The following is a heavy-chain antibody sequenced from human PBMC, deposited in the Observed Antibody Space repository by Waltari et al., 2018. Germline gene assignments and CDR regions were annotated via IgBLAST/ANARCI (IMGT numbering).Heavy chain of an antibody. D-gene: IGHD1-26*01. CDR2: INHSGST. V-gene: IGHV4-34*01. CDR3: ARGGLTVGATFLDY. CDR1: GGSFSGYY. J-gene: IGHJ4*02. Sequence: QVQLQQWGAGLLKPSETLSLTCAVYGGSFSGYYWSWIRQPPGKGLEWIGEINHSGSTNYNPSLKSRVTRSVDTSKNQFSLKLSSVTAADTAVYYCARGGLTVGATFLDYWGQGTLVIVSS.